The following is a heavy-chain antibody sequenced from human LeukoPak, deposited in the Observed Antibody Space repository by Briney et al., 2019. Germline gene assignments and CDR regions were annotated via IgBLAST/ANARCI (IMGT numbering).Heavy chain of an antibody. J-gene: IGHJ3*02. CDR1: GFTFNNYA. D-gene: IGHD1-7*01. Sequence: PGGSLRLSCAASGFTFNNYAMSWVRQAPGKGLEWVSAIRGSGTSTYYADSVKGRFTISRDNSKNTLHLQMNSLRAEDTAVYYCGKDPKSGNYHDSFDMWGQGTRVTVSS. CDR3: GKDPKSGNYHDSFDM. V-gene: IGHV3-23*01. CDR2: IRGSGTST.